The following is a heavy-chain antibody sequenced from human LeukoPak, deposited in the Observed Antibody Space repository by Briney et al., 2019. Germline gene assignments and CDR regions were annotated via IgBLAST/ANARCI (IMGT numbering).Heavy chain of an antibody. Sequence: SQTLSLTCTVSGGSISSGSYYWGWIRQPPGKGLEWIGSIYYSGSTYYNPSLKSRVTISVDTSKNQFSLKLSSVTAADTAVYYCARHLHYYYMDVWGKGTTVTVSS. CDR3: ARHLHYYYMDV. J-gene: IGHJ6*03. CDR1: GGSISSGSYY. V-gene: IGHV4-39*01. CDR2: IYYSGST.